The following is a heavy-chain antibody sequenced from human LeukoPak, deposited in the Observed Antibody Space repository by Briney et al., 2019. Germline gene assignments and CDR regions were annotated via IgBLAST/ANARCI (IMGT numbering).Heavy chain of an antibody. Sequence: SETLSLTCAVSGGSISSSNWWSWVRQPPGEGLEWIGEFHHSGSTYYNPSLKSRVTISVDTSKNQFSLRLSSVTAADTAVYYCARLQYCSGTSCYWFDPWGQGTLVTVSS. D-gene: IGHD2-2*01. CDR2: FHHSGST. CDR1: GGSISSSNW. CDR3: ARLQYCSGTSCYWFDP. J-gene: IGHJ5*02. V-gene: IGHV4-4*02.